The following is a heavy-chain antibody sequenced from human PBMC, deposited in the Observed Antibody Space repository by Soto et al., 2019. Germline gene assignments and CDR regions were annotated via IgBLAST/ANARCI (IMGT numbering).Heavy chain of an antibody. CDR3: ARDSGSYATVDS. J-gene: IGHJ4*02. V-gene: IGHV3-11*01. CDR2: ISSSGSIM. CDR1: GFTFSDYY. Sequence: QVQLAESGGGLVKPGGSLRLSCAASGFTFSDYYMYWIRQAPGKGLEWVSYISSSGSIMYYADSVKGRFTISRDNAKNSLYLQMNSLRAEDTAVYYCARDSGSYATVDSWGQGTLVTVSS. D-gene: IGHD1-26*01.